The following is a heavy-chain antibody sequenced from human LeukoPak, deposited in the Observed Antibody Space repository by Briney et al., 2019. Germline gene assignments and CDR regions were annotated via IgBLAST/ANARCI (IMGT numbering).Heavy chain of an antibody. CDR2: IFPDDSDA. J-gene: IGHJ2*01. CDR3: ARRVDWYFDL. CDR1: GYTFINYW. V-gene: IGHV5-51*01. Sequence: GESLKISCAASGYTFINYWIGWVRQMPGKGLEWMGSIFPDDSDATYSPSFQGQVTLSADKSISTAYLHWSSLKASDTAIYYCARRVDWYFDLWGRGTLVTVSS.